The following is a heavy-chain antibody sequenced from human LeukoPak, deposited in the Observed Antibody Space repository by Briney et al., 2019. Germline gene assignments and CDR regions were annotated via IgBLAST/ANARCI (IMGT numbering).Heavy chain of an antibody. CDR3: ARDTKGFCSGGSCYPHWFDP. CDR2: ISYDGNNK. J-gene: IGHJ5*02. V-gene: IGHV3-30*19. D-gene: IGHD2-15*01. Sequence: QSGGSLRLSCAASGLTFSYYGMHWVRQAPGKGLEWVAVISYDGNNKHYADSVKGRFTISRDNSKKTLYLQMNSLRPEDTAVYYCARDTKGFCSGGSCYPHWFDPWGQGTLVTVSS. CDR1: GLTFSYYG.